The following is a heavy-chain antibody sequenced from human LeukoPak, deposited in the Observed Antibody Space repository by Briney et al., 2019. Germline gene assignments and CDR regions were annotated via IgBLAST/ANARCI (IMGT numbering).Heavy chain of an antibody. V-gene: IGHV4-4*07. CDR3: AKGPTVGTPTAVDY. CDR1: GGSISNYY. Sequence: PSETLSLTCTVSGGSISNYYWSWVRQPAGKGLEWIGRIYSLGRTNYNPSLKRRVPMSVDTSKNQFSLKVRSVTAADPAIYYCAKGPTVGTPTAVDYWGQGILVTVSS. CDR2: IYSLGRT. D-gene: IGHD4-23*01. J-gene: IGHJ4*02.